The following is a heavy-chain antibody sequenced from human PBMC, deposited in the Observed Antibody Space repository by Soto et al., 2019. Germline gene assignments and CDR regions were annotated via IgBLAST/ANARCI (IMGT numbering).Heavy chain of an antibody. Sequence: SVKVSCKAAGYTFTSYGISWLRQAPGQGLEWMGWISAYNGNTNYAQKLQGRVTMTTDTSTSTAYMELRSLRSDDTAVYYCARRPAAGLYNWFDPWGQGTLVTVSS. CDR2: ISAYNGNT. CDR3: ARRPAAGLYNWFDP. CDR1: GYTFTSYG. J-gene: IGHJ5*02. V-gene: IGHV1-18*01. D-gene: IGHD2-2*01.